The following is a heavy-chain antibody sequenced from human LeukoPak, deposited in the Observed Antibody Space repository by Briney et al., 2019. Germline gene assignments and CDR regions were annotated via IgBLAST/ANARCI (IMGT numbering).Heavy chain of an antibody. CDR3: ARGDGYNYAIDY. D-gene: IGHD5-24*01. CDR2: IYSSGST. CDR1: GGPISSYY. V-gene: IGHV4-4*07. J-gene: IGHJ4*02. Sequence: SETLSLTCTVSGGPISSYYWSWIRQPAGKGLEWVGRIYSSGSTNYNPSLKSRITMSVDTSKNQFSLKLSSVTAADTAVYYCARGDGYNYAIDYWGQGTLVTVSS.